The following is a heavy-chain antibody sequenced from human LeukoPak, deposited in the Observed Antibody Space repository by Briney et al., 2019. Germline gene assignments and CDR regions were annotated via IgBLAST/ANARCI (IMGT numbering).Heavy chain of an antibody. CDR1: GFTFRTFG. V-gene: IGHV3-30*03. J-gene: IGHJ4*02. CDR2: ISYDGSNK. CDR3: APGGDYTFFDY. D-gene: IGHD4-17*01. Sequence: PGRSLRLSCTASGFTFRTFGFHWVRQAPGKGLEWVAIISYDGSNKYYADSVKGRFTISRDNSKNTLYLQVNSLRAEDTAVYYCAPGGDYTFFDYWGQGTLVTVSS.